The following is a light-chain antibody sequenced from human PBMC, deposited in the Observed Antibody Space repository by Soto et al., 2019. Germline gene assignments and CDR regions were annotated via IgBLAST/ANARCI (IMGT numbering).Light chain of an antibody. Sequence: EIVLTQPPVTLSLSPGERATLFCRASQSASTNLAWYQHKPGQAPRLLIYGASTRATAIPARFSGSGSGTEFTLTINSLESEDFAVYYCQHYNSWPRIAFGQGTRLEIK. CDR3: QHYNSWPRIA. V-gene: IGKV3-15*01. J-gene: IGKJ5*01. CDR2: GAS. CDR1: QSASTN.